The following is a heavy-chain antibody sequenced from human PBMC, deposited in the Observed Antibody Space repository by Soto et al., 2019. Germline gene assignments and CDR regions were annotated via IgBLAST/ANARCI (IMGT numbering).Heavy chain of an antibody. Sequence: GGSLRLSCAASGFSVRSSHMSWVRQAPGKGLEWVSIMYSGGDTYYAVSVKGRFTISRDNSKNTVFLQMNTLRHDDTAMYFFARLSPYDSGSYSFRYNWFHPWGQGTLVTVSS. J-gene: IGHJ5*02. CDR2: MYSGGDT. CDR3: ARLSPYDSGSYSFRYNWFHP. V-gene: IGHV3-53*01. CDR1: GFSVRSSH. D-gene: IGHD3-10*01.